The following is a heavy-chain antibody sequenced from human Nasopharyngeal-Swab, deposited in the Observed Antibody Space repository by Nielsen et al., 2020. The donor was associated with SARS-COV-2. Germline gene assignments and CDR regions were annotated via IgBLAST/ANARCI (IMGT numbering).Heavy chain of an antibody. CDR2: KYPCGTT. D-gene: IGHD3-16*01. CDR1: GHSISSDYN. Sequence: SETLSLTCTVSGHSISSDYNWGWIRQPPGKGLEWIGTKYPCGTTYYNPSLKSRVTISVDTSKNQFSLKLSSVTAADTAVYYCARGVVGDPQHIDYWGQGTLVTVSS. CDR3: ARGVVGDPQHIDY. V-gene: IGHV4-38-2*02. J-gene: IGHJ4*02.